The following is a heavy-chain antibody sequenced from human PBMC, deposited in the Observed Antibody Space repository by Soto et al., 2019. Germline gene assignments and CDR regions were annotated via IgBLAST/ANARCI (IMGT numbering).Heavy chain of an antibody. CDR2: IGAYNGNT. J-gene: IGHJ6*02. CDR3: ARDDSLYYYDSSGYRV. Sequence: ASVKVSCKASGYTFTSYGISWVRQAPGQGLEWMGWIGAYNGNTNYAQKLQGRVTMTTDTSTSTAYMELRSLRSDDTAVYYCARDDSLYYYDSSGYRVWGQGTTVTVSS. D-gene: IGHD3-22*01. V-gene: IGHV1-18*01. CDR1: GYTFTSYG.